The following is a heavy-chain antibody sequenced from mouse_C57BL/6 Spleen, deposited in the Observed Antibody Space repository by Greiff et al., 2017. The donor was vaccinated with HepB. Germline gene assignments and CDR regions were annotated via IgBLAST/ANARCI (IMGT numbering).Heavy chain of an antibody. CDR1: GYAFSSSW. Sequence: VHLVESGPELVKPGASVKISCKASGYAFSSSWMNWVKQRPGKGLEWIGRIYPGDGDTNYNGKFKGKATLTADKSSSTAYMQLSSLTSEDSAVYFCARRDYYGSNWGFAYWGQGTLVTVSA. D-gene: IGHD1-1*01. CDR3: ARRDYYGSNWGFAY. J-gene: IGHJ3*01. V-gene: IGHV1-82*01. CDR2: IYPGDGDT.